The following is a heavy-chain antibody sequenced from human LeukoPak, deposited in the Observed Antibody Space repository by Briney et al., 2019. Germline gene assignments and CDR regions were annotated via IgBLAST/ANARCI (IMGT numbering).Heavy chain of an antibody. J-gene: IGHJ4*02. D-gene: IGHD6-19*01. CDR3: ARPRGTGWHFDS. CDR2: IKQDGGEE. Sequence: GGSLRLSCAASGFTFSGSCMSWVRQPPGKGLEWVANIKQDGGEEKDVDSVKGRFTISRDNAKNSLYLQMNSLRGEDTAVYYCARPRGTGWHFDSWAREPWSPSPQ. V-gene: IGHV3-7*05. CDR1: GFTFSGSC.